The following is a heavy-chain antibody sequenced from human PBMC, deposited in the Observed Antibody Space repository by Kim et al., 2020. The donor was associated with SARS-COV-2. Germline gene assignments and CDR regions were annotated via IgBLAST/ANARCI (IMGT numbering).Heavy chain of an antibody. D-gene: IGHD3-10*01. Sequence: GGSLRLSCAASGLTFSSYSMNWVRQAPGKGLEWVSSISSSSSYIYYADSVKGRFTISRDNAKNSLYLQMNSLRAEDTAVYYCARDHHYGSGSYEARASDAFDIWGQGTMVTVSS. J-gene: IGHJ3*02. CDR1: GLTFSSYS. V-gene: IGHV3-21*01. CDR3: ARDHHYGSGSYEARASDAFDI. CDR2: ISSSSSYI.